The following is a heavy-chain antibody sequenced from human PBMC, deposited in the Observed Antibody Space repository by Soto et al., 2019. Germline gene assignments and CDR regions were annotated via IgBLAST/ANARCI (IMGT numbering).Heavy chain of an antibody. V-gene: IGHV1-2*02. D-gene: IGHD1-1*01. J-gene: IGHJ4*02. CDR3: AREPATAKPEGVDF. Sequence: ASVKVSCKASGYTFSDYYIHWVRQAPGQGLEWMGWVNPNSGGTKYAPKFQGGVTMTRDTSITTAYMELSRLRSGDTAVYYCAREPATAKPEGVDFWGQGTLVTVSS. CDR1: GYTFSDYY. CDR2: VNPNSGGT.